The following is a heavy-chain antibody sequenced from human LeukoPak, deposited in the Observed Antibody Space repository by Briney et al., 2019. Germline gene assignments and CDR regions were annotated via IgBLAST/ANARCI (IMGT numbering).Heavy chain of an antibody. CDR2: IYYSGST. CDR3: ARDVRTPDYYYYYMDV. D-gene: IGHD3-10*01. V-gene: IGHV4-59*12. Sequence: SQTLSLTCTVSGGSISSYYWSWIRQPPGKGLEWIGYIYYSGSTNYNPSLKSRVTMSVDTSKNQFSLKLSSVTAADTAVYYCARDVRTPDYYYYYMDVWGKGTTVTISS. J-gene: IGHJ6*03. CDR1: GGSISSYY.